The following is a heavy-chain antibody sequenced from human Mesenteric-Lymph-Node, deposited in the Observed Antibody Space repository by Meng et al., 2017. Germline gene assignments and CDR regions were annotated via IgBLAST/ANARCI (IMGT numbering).Heavy chain of an antibody. V-gene: IGHV4-34*01. CDR3: ARGGYDLNWFDP. J-gene: IGHJ5*02. CDR2: INHSGST. CDR1: GGSFSGYY. Sequence: QGRLQQWGAGLLKPSETLSLTCAVYGGSFSGYYWSWIRQPPGKGLEWIGEINHSGSTNYNPSLKSRVTISVDTSKNQFSLKLSSVTAADTAVYYCARGGYDLNWFDPWGQGTLVTVSS. D-gene: IGHD2-15*01.